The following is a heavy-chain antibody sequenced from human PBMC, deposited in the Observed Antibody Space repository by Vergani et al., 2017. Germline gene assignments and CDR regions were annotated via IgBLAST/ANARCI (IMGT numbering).Heavy chain of an antibody. CDR2: INPNSGGT. D-gene: IGHD3-22*01. J-gene: IGHJ4*02. CDR3: ARASSDYYDSSGYYYTHYFDY. CDR1: GYTFTGYY. Sequence: QVQLVQSGAEVKKPGASVKVSCKASGYTFTGYYMHWVRQAPGQGLEWMGWINPNSGGTNYAQKFQGRVTMTRDTSISTAYMELSRLRSDDTAVYYCARASSDYYDSSGYYYTHYFDYWGQGTLVTVSS. V-gene: IGHV1-2*02.